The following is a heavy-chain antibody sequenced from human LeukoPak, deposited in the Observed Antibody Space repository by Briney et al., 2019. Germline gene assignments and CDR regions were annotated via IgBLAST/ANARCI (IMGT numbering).Heavy chain of an antibody. V-gene: IGHV3-23*01. CDR3: AKDFTPDGIWDIDY. CDR2: IYGGGSGST. J-gene: IGHJ4*02. D-gene: IGHD1-14*01. Sequence: PGGSLRLSCVASGFTFSKYTMSWVRQAPGKGLEWVSCIYGGGSGSTFYAESVKGRFTISRENSKNTLYLQMNSLRDEDTAIYYCAKDFTPDGIWDIDYWGRGTLITVSS. CDR1: GFTFSKYT.